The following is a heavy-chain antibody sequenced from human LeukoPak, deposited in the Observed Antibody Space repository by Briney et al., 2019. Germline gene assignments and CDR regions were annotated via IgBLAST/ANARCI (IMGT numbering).Heavy chain of an antibody. Sequence: GASVKVSCKASGYTFTGYYMHWVRQAPGQVLVWMGRIIPILGIANYAQKFQGRVTITADKSTSTAYMELSSLRSEDTAVYYCARDCSSTSCDTDYYGMDVWGQGTTVTVSS. CDR3: ARDCSSTSCDTDYYGMDV. D-gene: IGHD2-2*02. CDR1: GYTFTGYY. J-gene: IGHJ6*02. CDR2: IIPILGIA. V-gene: IGHV1-69*04.